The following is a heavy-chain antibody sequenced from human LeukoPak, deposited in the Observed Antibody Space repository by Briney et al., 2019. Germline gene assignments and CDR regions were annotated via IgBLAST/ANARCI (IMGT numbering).Heavy chain of an antibody. V-gene: IGHV1-8*01. J-gene: IGHJ4*02. D-gene: IGHD2-8*01. CDR3: ARGVPLGYCTYGVCYPPYYFDY. CDR1: GYTFISYN. CDR2: VNPRSGDA. Sequence: GASVKVSCKASGYTFISYNINWLRQATGQGLEWMGRVNPRSGDAGYLQKFQGRLTITRDSSIDTAYMDLSGPNSEDTAVYYCARGVPLGYCTYGVCYPPYYFDYWGQGTLVTASS.